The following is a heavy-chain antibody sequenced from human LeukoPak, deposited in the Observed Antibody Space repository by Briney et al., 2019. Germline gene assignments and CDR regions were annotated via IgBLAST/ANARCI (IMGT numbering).Heavy chain of an antibody. Sequence: GGSLRLSCTASGFTLGDYAMSWIRQAPGKGLEWVSYISSSGSTIYCADSVKGRFTISRDNAKNSLYLQMNSLRAEDTAVYYCASPLAAAGTEDDYWGQGTLVTVSS. J-gene: IGHJ4*02. CDR3: ASPLAAAGTEDDY. V-gene: IGHV3-11*04. CDR2: ISSSGSTI. CDR1: GFTLGDYA. D-gene: IGHD6-13*01.